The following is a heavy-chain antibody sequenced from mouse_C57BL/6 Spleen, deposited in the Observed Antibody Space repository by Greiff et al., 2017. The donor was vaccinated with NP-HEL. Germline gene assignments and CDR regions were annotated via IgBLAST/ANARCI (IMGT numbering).Heavy chain of an antibody. CDR3: AKNYGSSFHWYFDV. CDR1: GFSLTSYG. V-gene: IGHV2-5*01. J-gene: IGHJ1*03. CDR2: IWRGGST. D-gene: IGHD1-1*01. Sequence: VQLVESGPGLVQPSQSLSITCTVSGFSLTSYGVHWVRQSPGKGLEWLGVIWRGGSTDYNAAFMSRLSITKDNSKSQVFFKMNSLQADDTAIYYCAKNYGSSFHWYFDVWGTGTTVTVSS.